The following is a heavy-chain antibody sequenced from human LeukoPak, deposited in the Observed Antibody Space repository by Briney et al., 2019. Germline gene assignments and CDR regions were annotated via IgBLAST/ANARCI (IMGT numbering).Heavy chain of an antibody. V-gene: IGHV3-30*04. J-gene: IGHJ6*04. CDR1: GFTFSSYG. CDR3: ARGSGFYGMDV. Sequence: GGSLRLSCAASGFTFSSYGMAWVRQAPGKGLEWVAVISYDGSNKYYADSVKGRFTLSRDNSKNTLYLQMNSLRAEDTAVYYCARGSGFYGMDVWGKGTTVTVSS. CDR2: ISYDGSNK. D-gene: IGHD3-3*01.